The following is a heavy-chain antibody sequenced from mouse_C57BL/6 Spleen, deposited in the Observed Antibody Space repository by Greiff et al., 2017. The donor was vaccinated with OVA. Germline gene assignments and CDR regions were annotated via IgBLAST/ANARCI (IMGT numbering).Heavy chain of an antibody. CDR1: GYTFTSYW. J-gene: IGHJ3*01. D-gene: IGHD3-2*02. CDR3: ARSGSSGYVWFAY. Sequence: QVQLKQSGAELVKPGASVKMSCKASGYTFTSYWITWVKQRPGQGLEWIGDIYPGSGSTNYNEKFKSKATLTVDTSSSTAYMQLSSLTSEDSAVYYCARSGSSGYVWFAYWGQGTLVTVSA. CDR2: IYPGSGST. V-gene: IGHV1-55*01.